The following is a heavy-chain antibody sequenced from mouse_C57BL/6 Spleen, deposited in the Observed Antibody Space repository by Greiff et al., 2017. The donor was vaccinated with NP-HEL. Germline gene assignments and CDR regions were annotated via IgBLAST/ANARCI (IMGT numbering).Heavy chain of an antibody. J-gene: IGHJ2*01. V-gene: IGHV1-18*01. CDR1: GYTFTDYN. D-gene: IGHD4-1*01. Sequence: EVKLMESGPELVKPGASVKIPCKASGYTFTDYNMDWVKQSHGKSLEWIGDINPNNGGTIYNQKFKGKATLTVDKSSSTAYMELRSLTSEDTAVYYCARLGRGYWGQGTTLTVSS. CDR2: INPNNGGT. CDR3: ARLGRGY.